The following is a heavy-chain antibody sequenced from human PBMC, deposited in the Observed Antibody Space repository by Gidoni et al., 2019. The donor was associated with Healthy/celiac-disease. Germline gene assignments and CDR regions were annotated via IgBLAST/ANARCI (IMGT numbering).Heavy chain of an antibody. J-gene: IGHJ4*02. Sequence: QVQLVESGGGVVQPGRSLRLSCAASGFTFSSYGMHWFRQAPGKGLEWVAVISYDGSNKYYADSVKGRFTISRDNSKNTLYLQMNSLRAEDTAVYYCAKEGPSSGSFDYWGQGTLVTVSS. CDR2: ISYDGSNK. V-gene: IGHV3-30*18. CDR3: AKEGPSSGSFDY. D-gene: IGHD1-26*01. CDR1: GFTFSSYG.